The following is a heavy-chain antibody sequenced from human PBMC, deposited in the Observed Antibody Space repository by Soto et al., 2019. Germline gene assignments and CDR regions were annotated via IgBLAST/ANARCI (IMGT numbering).Heavy chain of an antibody. CDR3: ARGDYYDTSGPFSEAFDI. D-gene: IGHD3-22*01. Sequence: GGSLRLSCAASGFTFSSYWMHWVRQAPGKGLVWVSRINSDGSSTSYADSVKGRFTISRDNAKNTLYLQMNSLRAEDTAVYYCARGDYYDTSGPFSEAFDIWGQGTMVTVSS. V-gene: IGHV3-74*01. CDR1: GFTFSSYW. CDR2: INSDGSST. J-gene: IGHJ3*02.